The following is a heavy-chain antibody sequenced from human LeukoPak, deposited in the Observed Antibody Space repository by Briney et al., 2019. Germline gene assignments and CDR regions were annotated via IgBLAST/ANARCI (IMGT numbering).Heavy chain of an antibody. V-gene: IGHV3-64*04. Sequence: GGSLRLSCSASGFTFSSYAMHWVRQAPGKGLEYVSAISSNGGSTYYADSVKGRFTISRDNARNSLYLQMNSLRDEDTAVYYYARAGGLVVVPAATYDYYFDYWGQGTLVTVSS. J-gene: IGHJ4*02. CDR3: ARAGGLVVVPAATYDYYFDY. CDR2: ISSNGGST. CDR1: GFTFSSYA. D-gene: IGHD2-2*01.